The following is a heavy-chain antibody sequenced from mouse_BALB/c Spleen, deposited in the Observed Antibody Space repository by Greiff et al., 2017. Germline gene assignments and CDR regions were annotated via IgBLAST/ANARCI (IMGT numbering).Heavy chain of an antibody. CDR2: ISYSGST. CDR1: GYSITSDYA. J-gene: IGHJ3*01. D-gene: IGHD2-4*01. Sequence: EVKLMESGPGLVKPSQSLSLTCTVTGYSITSDYAWNWIRQFPGNKLEWMGYISYSGSTSYNPSLKSRISITRDTSKNQFFLQLNSVTTEDTATYYCALYDYDVWSAYWGQGTLVTVSA. V-gene: IGHV3-2*02. CDR3: ALYDYDVWSAY.